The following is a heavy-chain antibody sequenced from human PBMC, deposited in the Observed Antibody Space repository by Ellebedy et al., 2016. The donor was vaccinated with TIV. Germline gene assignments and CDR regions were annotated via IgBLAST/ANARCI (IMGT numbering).Heavy chain of an antibody. CDR2: MYYSGSS. CDR3: AASESADSDY. V-gene: IGHV4-59*01. Sequence: MPSETLSLTCTVSGGSIRNYYCTWIRQPPGKGLEWIGHMYYSGSSNYNPSLKSRVTMSIDTSKNQFSLKMSSVTAADTAVYYCAASESADSDYWGPGTLVTFSS. D-gene: IGHD2-2*01. CDR1: GGSIRNYY. J-gene: IGHJ4*02.